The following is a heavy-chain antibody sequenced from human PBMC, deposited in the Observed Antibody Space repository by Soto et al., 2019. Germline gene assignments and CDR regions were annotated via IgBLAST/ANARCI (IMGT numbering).Heavy chain of an antibody. V-gene: IGHV1-8*01. CDR3: ARSVAGTDY. CDR2: MNPHSGNP. J-gene: IGHJ4*02. D-gene: IGHD6-19*01. Sequence: QVQLVQSGAEVKKPGASVKVSCKASGYTFTSYDINWVRQATGQGLEWIGWMNPHSGNPGYAQKVQGRVTMNRNTCISTADMGLSSLRSEDTAVDYCARSVAGTDYWGQGTLVTVAS. CDR1: GYTFTSYD.